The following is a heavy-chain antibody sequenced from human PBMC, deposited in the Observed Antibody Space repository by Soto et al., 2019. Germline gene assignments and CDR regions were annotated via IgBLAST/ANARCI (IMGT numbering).Heavy chain of an antibody. CDR1: GYTFSNYD. CDR3: ARFVRHQLPTIDY. Sequence: ASVKVSCKASGYTFSNYDINCARQATGQGLEWLGWMNPSSGYTGYAQKFQGRVTMTGDTSISTAYMELSSLTSADTAVYYCARFVRHQLPTIDYWGQGALVTAPQ. J-gene: IGHJ4*02. CDR2: MNPSSGYT. V-gene: IGHV1-8*01. D-gene: IGHD1-26*01.